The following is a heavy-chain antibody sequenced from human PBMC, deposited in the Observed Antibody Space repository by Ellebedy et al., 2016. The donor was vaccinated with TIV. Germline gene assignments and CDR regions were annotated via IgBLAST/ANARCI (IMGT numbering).Heavy chain of an antibody. CDR3: ARGVLELRRGWFDP. CDR2: INHSGST. CDR1: GGSFSGYY. V-gene: IGHV4-34*01. J-gene: IGHJ5*02. Sequence: MPSETLSLTCAVYGGSFSGYYWSWIRQPPGKGLEWIGEINHSGSTNYNPSLNSRVTLSVDTYKNQFPLKLSSVTAADTAVYYCARGVLELRRGWFDPWGQGTLVTVSS. D-gene: IGHD1-7*01.